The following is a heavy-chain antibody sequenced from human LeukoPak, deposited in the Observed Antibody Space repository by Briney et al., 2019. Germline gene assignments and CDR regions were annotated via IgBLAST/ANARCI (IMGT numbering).Heavy chain of an antibody. CDR2: IYYAGSS. D-gene: IGHD2-21*01. V-gene: IGHV4-59*01. J-gene: IGHJ3*02. CDR3: ARGAARGGDAHTFDI. Sequence: PSETLSLTCTVSGGSTSSYYWSWIRQPTGKGLEWIGNIYYAGSSNKNPSLKSRVTISVDTSKNQLSLNLNSVTAADTAVYYCARGAARGGDAHTFDIWGQGTMVTVSS. CDR1: GGSTSSYY.